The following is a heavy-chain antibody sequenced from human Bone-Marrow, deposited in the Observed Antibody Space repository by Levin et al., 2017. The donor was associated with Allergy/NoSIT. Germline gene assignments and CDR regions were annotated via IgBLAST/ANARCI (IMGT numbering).Heavy chain of an antibody. CDR1: GFTFSSYD. V-gene: IGHV3-13*04. J-gene: IGHJ4*02. CDR3: ARVALPRYCTSTSCSDSGYYFDY. Sequence: PGGSLRLSCAASGFTFSSYDMHWVRQATGRGLEWVSAIGTAADSYYSGSVKGRFTVSRDNAKNSFYLHMNSLIAGDTAVYDCARVALPRYCTSTSCSDSGYYFDYWGQGTLVTVSS. CDR2: IGTAADS. D-gene: IGHD2-2*01.